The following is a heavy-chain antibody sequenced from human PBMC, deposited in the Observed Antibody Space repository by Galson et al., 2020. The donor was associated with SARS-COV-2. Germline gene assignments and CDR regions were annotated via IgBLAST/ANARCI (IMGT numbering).Heavy chain of an antibody. CDR1: GYTFSNYW. CDR2: TDEDGTIT. CDR3: ARDVAGQRSY. D-gene: IGHD6-25*01. V-gene: IGHV3-74*01. Sequence: GGSLRLSCEASGYTFSNYWMHWVRQAPGQGLVWVSRTDEDGTITNYADFAKGRFTISRDNAKNTLYLQMNSLRAEDMAVYYCARDVAGQRSYWGQGTLVAVSS. J-gene: IGHJ4*02.